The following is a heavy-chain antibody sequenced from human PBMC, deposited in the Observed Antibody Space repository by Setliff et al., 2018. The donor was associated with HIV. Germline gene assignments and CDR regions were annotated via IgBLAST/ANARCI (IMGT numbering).Heavy chain of an antibody. J-gene: IGHJ1*01. Sequence: PSETLSLTCAVYGGSFSGYYWSWIRRPPGKGLEWIGEINHSGSTNYNPSLKSRVTMTVDKSKNQFSLRLSSVTAADTAVYYCARARRAGSGPKYFQHWGQGTLVTVSS. CDR2: INHSGST. CDR1: GGSFSGYY. D-gene: IGHD2-15*01. V-gene: IGHV4-34*01. CDR3: ARARRAGSGPKYFQH.